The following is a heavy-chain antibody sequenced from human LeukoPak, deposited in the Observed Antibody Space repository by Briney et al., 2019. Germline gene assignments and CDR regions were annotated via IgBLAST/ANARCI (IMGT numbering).Heavy chain of an antibody. CDR1: GFTFSSYA. CDR2: ISGSGGST. D-gene: IGHD6-13*01. J-gene: IGHJ4*02. Sequence: GGSLRLSCAASGFTFSSYAMSWVRQAPGKGLEWVSAISGSGGSTYYADSVKGRLTISRDNSKNTLYLQMNSLRAEDTAVYYCAKDSSSWYSPSGYWGQGTLVTVSS. V-gene: IGHV3-23*01. CDR3: AKDSSSWYSPSGY.